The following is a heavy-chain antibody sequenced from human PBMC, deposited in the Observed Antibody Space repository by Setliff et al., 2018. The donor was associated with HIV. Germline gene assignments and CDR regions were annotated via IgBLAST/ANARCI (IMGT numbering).Heavy chain of an antibody. Sequence: ASVKVSCKASGYTFASFGISWVRQAPGQGPEWVGWIGGDNGIPSYAQKLRDRVTLTADTSTKTVFMELRSLRSDDTAVYYCARGMDDSRSSVWYYWGQGTLGTVS. CDR1: GYTFASFG. CDR2: IGGDNGIP. J-gene: IGHJ4*02. CDR3: ARGMDDSRSSVWYY. V-gene: IGHV1-18*01. D-gene: IGHD6-6*01.